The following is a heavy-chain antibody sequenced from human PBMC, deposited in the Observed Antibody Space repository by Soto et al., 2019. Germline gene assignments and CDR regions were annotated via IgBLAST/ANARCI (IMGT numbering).Heavy chain of an antibody. D-gene: IGHD3-3*01. V-gene: IGHV3-43*01. CDR1: GFTFDDYT. Sequence: LRLSCAASGFTFDDYTMHWVRQAPGKGLEWVSLISWDGGSTYYADSVKGRFTISRDNSKNSLYLQMNSLRPEDTALYYCAKDKGQVFLEYSNGMDVWGQGTTVTVSS. CDR2: ISWDGGST. J-gene: IGHJ6*02. CDR3: AKDKGQVFLEYSNGMDV.